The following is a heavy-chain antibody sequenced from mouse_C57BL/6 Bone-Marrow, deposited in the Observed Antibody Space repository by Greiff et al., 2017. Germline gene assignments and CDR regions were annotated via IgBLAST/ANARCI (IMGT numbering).Heavy chain of an antibody. J-gene: IGHJ4*01. V-gene: IGHV1-64*01. CDR2: IHPNSGST. CDR1: GYTFTSYW. D-gene: IGHD1-1*01. Sequence: QVQLQQPGAELVKPGASVKLSCKASGYTFTSYWMHWVKQRPGPGLEWIGMIHPNSGSTNYNEKFKSKATLTVDKSSSTAYMQLSSLTSEDSAVYYCAREDYGSSYGDAMDYWGQGTSVTVSS. CDR3: AREDYGSSYGDAMDY.